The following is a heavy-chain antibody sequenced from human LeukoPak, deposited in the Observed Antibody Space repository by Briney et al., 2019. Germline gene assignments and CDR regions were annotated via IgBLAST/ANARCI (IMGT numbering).Heavy chain of an antibody. CDR3: ARAAPYDILTGSSYYFDY. D-gene: IGHD3-9*01. J-gene: IGHJ4*02. Sequence: GGSLRLSCAASGFTFSSYAMSWVRQAPGKGLEWVSAISGSGGSSYYVGSVKGRFTISRDNSKNTLYLQMNSLSTEDTAVYYCARAAPYDILTGSSYYFDYWGQGTLVTVSS. V-gene: IGHV3-23*01. CDR2: ISGSGGSS. CDR1: GFTFSSYA.